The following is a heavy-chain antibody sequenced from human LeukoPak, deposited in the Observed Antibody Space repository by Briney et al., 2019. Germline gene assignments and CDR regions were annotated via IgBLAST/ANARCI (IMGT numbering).Heavy chain of an antibody. Sequence: GGSLRLSCAASGFTFSNAWMSWVRQAPGKGLEWVGRIKSKTDGGTTDYAAPVKGRFTISRDDSKNTLYLQMNSLKTEDTAVYYCTTDVGATDYYYYYMDVWGKGTTVTVSS. J-gene: IGHJ6*03. CDR1: GFTFSNAW. V-gene: IGHV3-15*01. D-gene: IGHD1-26*01. CDR2: IKSKTDGGTT. CDR3: TTDVGATDYYYYYMDV.